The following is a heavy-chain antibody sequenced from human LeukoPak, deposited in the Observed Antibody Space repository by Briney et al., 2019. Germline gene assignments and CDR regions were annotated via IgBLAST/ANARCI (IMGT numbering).Heavy chain of an antibody. V-gene: IGHV3-43*01. J-gene: IGHJ4*02. CDR1: GFTFDDYA. CDR3: AKDATLHCDNSGYFDY. D-gene: IGHD3-22*01. CDR2: ITWDGGTK. Sequence: GGSLRLSCAASGFTFDDYAMYWVRQAPGKGLEWVSLITWDGGTKKYADSVKGRFTISRDNSKNSLYLQMTNVRSEDTALYYCAKDATLHCDNSGYFDYWGQGTLVTVSS.